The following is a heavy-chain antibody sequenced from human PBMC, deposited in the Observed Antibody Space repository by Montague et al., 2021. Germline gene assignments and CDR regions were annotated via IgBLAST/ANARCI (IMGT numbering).Heavy chain of an antibody. D-gene: IGHD6-19*01. CDR1: GFTFSRFA. CDR3: AKDRGDSSGWPIFGY. J-gene: IGHJ4*02. Sequence: SLRLSCAASGFTFSRFAMSWVRQAPGKGLEWVSIIHRRGSPTYYGDSVKGRFTISRDDSKNMLYLQLNSLRAEDTAVYYCAKDRGDSSGWPIFGYWGQGTLVTVSS. CDR2: IHRRGSPT. V-gene: IGHV3-23*03.